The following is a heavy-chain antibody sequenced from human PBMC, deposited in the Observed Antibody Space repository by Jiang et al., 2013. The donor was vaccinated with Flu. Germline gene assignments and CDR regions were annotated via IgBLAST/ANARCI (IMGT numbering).Heavy chain of an antibody. D-gene: IGHD1-14*01. CDR3: ARDSESGSTHYYYYYGMDV. V-gene: IGHV3-21*01. Sequence: VQLVESGGGLVKPGGSLRLSCAASGFTFSSYSMNWVRQAPGKGLEWVSSISSSSSYIYYADSVKGRFTISRDNAKNSLYLQMNSLRAEDTAVYYCARDSESGSTHYYYYYGMDVVGTKGPRSPSP. CDR2: ISSSSSYI. J-gene: IGHJ6*04. CDR1: GFTFSSYS.